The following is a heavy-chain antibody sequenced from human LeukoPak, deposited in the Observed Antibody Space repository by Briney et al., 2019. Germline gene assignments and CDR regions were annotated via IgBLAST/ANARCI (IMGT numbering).Heavy chain of an antibody. CDR2: IYYSGST. CDR3: ARDSYNWNDGGGMDV. Sequence: SETLSLTCTVSGGSISSGDYYWSWIRQPPGKGLEWIGYIYYSGSTYYNPSLKSRVTISVDTSKNQFSLKLSSVTAADTAVYYCARDSYNWNDGGGMDVWGQGTTVTVSS. V-gene: IGHV4-30-4*01. CDR1: GGSISSGDYY. D-gene: IGHD1-1*01. J-gene: IGHJ6*02.